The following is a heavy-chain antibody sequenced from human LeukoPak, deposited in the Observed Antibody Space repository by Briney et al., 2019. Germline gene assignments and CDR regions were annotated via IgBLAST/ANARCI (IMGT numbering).Heavy chain of an antibody. J-gene: IGHJ4*02. CDR1: GGSFSGYY. Sequence: SETLSLTCAVYGGSFSGYYWSRIRQPPGKGLEWIGEINHSGSTNYNPSLKSRVTISVDTSKNQFSLKLSSVTAADTAVYYCARDNCGGDCQQYYFDYWGQGTLVTVSS. D-gene: IGHD2-21*02. V-gene: IGHV4-34*01. CDR2: INHSGST. CDR3: ARDNCGGDCQQYYFDY.